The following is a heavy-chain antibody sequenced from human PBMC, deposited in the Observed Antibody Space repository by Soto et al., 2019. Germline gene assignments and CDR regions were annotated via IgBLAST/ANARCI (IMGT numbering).Heavy chain of an antibody. V-gene: IGHV5-51*01. CDR2: IYPGDSDT. D-gene: IGHD3-22*01. J-gene: IGHJ3*02. Sequence: ASVKVSCKASGYTFTSYWIGWVRQMPGKGLEWMGIIYPGDSDTRYSPSFQGQVTISADKSISTAYLQWSSLKASDTAMYYCARQLDSSGYYWAIWGQGTMVTVSS. CDR3: ARQLDSSGYYWAI. CDR1: GYTFTSYW.